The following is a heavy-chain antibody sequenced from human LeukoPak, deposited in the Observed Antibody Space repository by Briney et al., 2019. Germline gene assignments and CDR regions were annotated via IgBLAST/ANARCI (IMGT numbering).Heavy chain of an antibody. Sequence: TPSETLSLTCNVSGVSIRGSNYYWGLIRQPPGKGLQWIGSIHYSGTTYYNPSLKSRVTISVDTSKNHFSLQLSSVSAADTAVYYCARTSSGPNWFDPWGQGTLVTVSS. CDR1: GVSIRGSNYY. J-gene: IGHJ5*02. CDR3: ARTSSGPNWFDP. V-gene: IGHV4-39*02. CDR2: IHYSGTT. D-gene: IGHD3-22*01.